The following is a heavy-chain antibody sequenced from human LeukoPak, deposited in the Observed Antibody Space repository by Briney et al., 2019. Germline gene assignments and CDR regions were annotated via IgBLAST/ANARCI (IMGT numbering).Heavy chain of an antibody. CDR3: ARLAGAWLSPFEY. J-gene: IGHJ4*02. D-gene: IGHD3-22*01. Sequence: PSETLSLTCTVSGGSITSYYWSWIRQPPGKGLEWIGYIYYSGSTNYNPSLESRVTISVDTSKNQFSLRLSSVTAADTAVYYCARLAGAWLSPFEYWGQGTLVTVSS. CDR2: IYYSGST. V-gene: IGHV4-59*08. CDR1: GGSITSYY.